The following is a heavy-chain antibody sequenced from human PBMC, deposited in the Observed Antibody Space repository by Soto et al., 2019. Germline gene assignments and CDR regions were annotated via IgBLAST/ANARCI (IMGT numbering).Heavy chain of an antibody. Sequence: QVQLVQSGAEVKKPGASVKISCKASGYTFTRYTMNWVRQAPGQRLEWMGWINPDNGNTKSSQKFQDRVIITMDTSASTAYMDLSSLRSEDTAVYYFARGIATGQLDPWGQGTLVTVSS. D-gene: IGHD2-15*01. CDR3: ARGIATGQLDP. J-gene: IGHJ5*02. CDR1: GYTFTRYT. CDR2: INPDNGNT. V-gene: IGHV1-3*01.